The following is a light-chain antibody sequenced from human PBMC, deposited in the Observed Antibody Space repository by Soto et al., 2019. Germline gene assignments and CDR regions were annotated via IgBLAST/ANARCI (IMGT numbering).Light chain of an antibody. V-gene: IGKV3-20*01. CDR1: QSVSSSY. J-gene: IGKJ5*01. CDR3: QQYGASPR. Sequence: DIVLTQSPGTLSLSPGERATLSCRASQSVSSSYLAWYQHKPGQAPRLLIYGASNRATGISDRFSGSGSGTDFTLTINILEPEDFAVYFCQQYGASPRFGQGTRLEIK. CDR2: GAS.